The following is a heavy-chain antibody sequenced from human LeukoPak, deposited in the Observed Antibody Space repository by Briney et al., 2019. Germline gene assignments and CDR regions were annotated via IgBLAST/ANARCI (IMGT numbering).Heavy chain of an antibody. D-gene: IGHD3-22*01. CDR2: IIPIFGTA. V-gene: IGHV1-69*05. CDR1: GGTFSSYA. Sequence: SVKVSCKASGGTFSSYAISWVREAPGQRLEWLGGIIPIFGTANYAQKFQGRVTITTDESTSTAYMEVSSVRSEDTSVYYCARFGANYYDISGYPTDDYWGQGTLVTVSS. CDR3: ARFGANYYDISGYPTDDY. J-gene: IGHJ4*02.